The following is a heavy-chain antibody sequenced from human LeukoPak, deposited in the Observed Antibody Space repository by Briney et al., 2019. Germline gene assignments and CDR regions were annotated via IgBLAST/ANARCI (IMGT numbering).Heavy chain of an antibody. CDR3: AKDVGGTI. Sequence: ETLSLTCSVSTGSISSYYWSWVRQPPGKGLVWVSRINSDGTTTTYADSVKGRFTISRDNAKSMVYLQMNSLRAEDTAVYYCAKDVGGTIWGQGTLVTVS. J-gene: IGHJ4*02. CDR2: INSDGTTT. V-gene: IGHV3-74*01. CDR1: TGSISSYY. D-gene: IGHD1-26*01.